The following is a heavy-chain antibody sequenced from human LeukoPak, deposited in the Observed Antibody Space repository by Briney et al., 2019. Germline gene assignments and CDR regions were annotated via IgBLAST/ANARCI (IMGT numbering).Heavy chain of an antibody. CDR2: ISYDGSNK. Sequence: PGGTLRLSCAASGLTFSSYGMHWVRQAPGKGLEWVAVISYDGSNKNYADSVKGRFTISRDNSKNTLYLQMNSLRAEDTAVYFCATELIRRAEAGSDYWGQGTLVSVSS. J-gene: IGHJ4*02. CDR1: GLTFSSYG. CDR3: ATELIRRAEAGSDY. D-gene: IGHD6-13*01. V-gene: IGHV3-30*03.